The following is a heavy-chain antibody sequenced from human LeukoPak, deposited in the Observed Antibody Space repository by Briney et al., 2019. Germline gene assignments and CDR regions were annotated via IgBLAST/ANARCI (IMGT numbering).Heavy chain of an antibody. V-gene: IGHV4-38-2*01. CDR2: IYYSGST. Sequence: PSETLSLTCAVSGYSISSGYCWGWIRQPPGKGLEWIGSIYYSGSTYYNPSLKSRVTISVDTSKNQFSLKLSSVTAADTAVYYCARVATTTNPPQRPFDYWGQGTLVTVSS. CDR3: ARVATTTNPPQRPFDY. CDR1: GYSISSGYC. J-gene: IGHJ4*02. D-gene: IGHD5-12*01.